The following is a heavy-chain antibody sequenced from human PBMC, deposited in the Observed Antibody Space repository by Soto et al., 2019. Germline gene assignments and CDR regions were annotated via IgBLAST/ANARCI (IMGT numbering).Heavy chain of an antibody. D-gene: IGHD3-3*01. J-gene: IGHJ4*02. CDR2: IDNSGST. V-gene: IGHV4-4*07. CDR1: GGSISNYF. Sequence: SETLSLTCTVSGGSISNYFCNWIRQPAGRGLEWIGRIDNSGSTNYNPSLKSRITMSADTSRNQFSLKLNSVTAADTAVYYCARGGQDFWSGPFDYWGQGALVTVSS. CDR3: ARGGQDFWSGPFDY.